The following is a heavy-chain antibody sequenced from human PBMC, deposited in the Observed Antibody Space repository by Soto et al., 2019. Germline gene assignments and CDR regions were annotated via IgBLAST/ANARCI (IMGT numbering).Heavy chain of an antibody. CDR3: ARDLEGMSVLGHYGMDV. J-gene: IGHJ6*02. V-gene: IGHV1-69*01. D-gene: IGHD3-10*01. Sequence: QVQLVQSGAEVKKPGSSVKVSCKASGGTFSSYAISWVRQAPGQGLEWMGGIIPIFGTANYAQKFQGRVTITADESTSTAYMELSSLRSEDTAVYYCARDLEGMSVLGHYGMDVWGQGTTVTVSS. CDR2: IIPIFGTA. CDR1: GGTFSSYA.